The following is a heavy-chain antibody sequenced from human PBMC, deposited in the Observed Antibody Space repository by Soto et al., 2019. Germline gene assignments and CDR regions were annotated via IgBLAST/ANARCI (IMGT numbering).Heavy chain of an antibody. D-gene: IGHD3-10*01. V-gene: IGHV3-11*01. Sequence: PGGSLRLSCAASGFTFSTYAMSWVRQAPGKGLEWVSYISSSGSTTYYADSVKGRFTISRDNSKNSLYLQMNSLRAEDTAVYYCARVYYGYSNYLDYWGQGTLVTVSS. CDR3: ARVYYGYSNYLDY. J-gene: IGHJ4*02. CDR1: GFTFSTYA. CDR2: ISSSGSTT.